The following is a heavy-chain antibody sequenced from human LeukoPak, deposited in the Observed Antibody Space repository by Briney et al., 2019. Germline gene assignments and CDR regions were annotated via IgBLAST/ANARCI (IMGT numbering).Heavy chain of an antibody. J-gene: IGHJ4*02. CDR1: GFTFSSYS. CDR3: AREHFGVVIPPGGFDY. Sequence: GGSLRLSCAASGFTFSSYSMNWVRQAPGKGLEWVSSISSSSSYIYYADSVKGRFTISRDNAKNSLYLQVNSLRAEDTAVYYCAREHFGVVIPPGGFDYWGQGTLVTVSS. CDR2: ISSSSSYI. V-gene: IGHV3-21*01. D-gene: IGHD3-3*01.